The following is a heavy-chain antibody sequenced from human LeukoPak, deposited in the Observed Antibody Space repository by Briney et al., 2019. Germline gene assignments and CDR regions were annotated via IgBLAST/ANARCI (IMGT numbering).Heavy chain of an antibody. CDR3: ARVRGPGRAFDI. CDR2: IGTAGDT. J-gene: IGHJ3*02. CDR1: GFTFSSYD. Sequence: PGGSLRHSCAASGFTFSSYDMHWVRQATGKGLEWVSAIGTAGDTYYPGSVKGRFTISRENAKNSLYLQMNSLRAGDTAVYYCARVRGPGRAFDIWGQGTMVTVSS. V-gene: IGHV3-13*01.